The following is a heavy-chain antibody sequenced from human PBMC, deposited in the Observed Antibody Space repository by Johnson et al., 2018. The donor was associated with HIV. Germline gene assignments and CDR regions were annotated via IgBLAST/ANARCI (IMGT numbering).Heavy chain of an antibody. D-gene: IGHD5-18*01. Sequence: QVQLVESGGGVVQPGRSLRLSCAASGFTFSSYAMHWVRQAPGKGLEWVAVISYDGSNKYYADSVKGRFTISRDNSKNTLYLQMNSLRAEDTAVYYCARRRGYSYGLTWGGYAFDIWGQGTMVTVSS. J-gene: IGHJ3*02. CDR2: ISYDGSNK. V-gene: IGHV3-30*04. CDR3: ARRRGYSYGLTWGGYAFDI. CDR1: GFTFSSYA.